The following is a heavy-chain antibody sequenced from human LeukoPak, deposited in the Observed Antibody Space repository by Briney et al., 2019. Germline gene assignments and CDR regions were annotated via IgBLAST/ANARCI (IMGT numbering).Heavy chain of an antibody. CDR1: GGTFSSYA. V-gene: IGHV1-69*05. D-gene: IGHD3-16*02. Sequence: GASVKVSCKASGGTFSSYAISWVRQAAGQGLEWMGGIIPIFGTANYAQKFQGRVTITTDESTSTAYTELSSLRSEDTAVYYCARAVITFGGVIVYYFDYWGQGTQVTASS. CDR2: IIPIFGTA. J-gene: IGHJ4*02. CDR3: ARAVITFGGVIVYYFDY.